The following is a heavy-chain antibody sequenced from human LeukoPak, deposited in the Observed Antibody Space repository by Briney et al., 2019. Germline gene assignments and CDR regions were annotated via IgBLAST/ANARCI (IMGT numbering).Heavy chain of an antibody. Sequence: ASVTVSFTASGYIFTAYYMHWVRQAPGQGLEWMGWINPNSGGTIHAQTFQGRVTMTRDTSTSTAYMELSRLRSDDTAVYYCARGSSGWYLDYWGQGTLVTVSS. J-gene: IGHJ4*02. CDR1: GYIFTAYY. V-gene: IGHV1-2*02. CDR3: ARGSSGWYLDY. CDR2: INPNSGGT. D-gene: IGHD6-19*01.